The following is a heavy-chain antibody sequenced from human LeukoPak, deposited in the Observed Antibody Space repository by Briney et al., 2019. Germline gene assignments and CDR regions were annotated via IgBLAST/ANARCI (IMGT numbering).Heavy chain of an antibody. CDR2: IYYSGST. D-gene: IGHD2-15*01. CDR3: ARCNCSGGSCYLDY. J-gene: IGHJ4*02. V-gene: IGHV4-59*01. Sequence: SETLSLTCTVSGGSISSYYWSWIRQPPGKGLEWIGYIYYSGSTNYNPSLKSRVTISVDTSKNQFSLKLSSVTAADTAVYYCARCNCSGGSCYLDYWGQGTLVTVSS. CDR1: GGSISSYY.